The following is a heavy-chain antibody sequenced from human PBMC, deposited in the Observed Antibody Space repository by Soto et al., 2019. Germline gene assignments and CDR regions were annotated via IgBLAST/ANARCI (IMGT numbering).Heavy chain of an antibody. CDR1: GASLSDNY. CDR2: INHSGNT. CDR3: ARGRGGFDA. V-gene: IGHV4-34*01. Sequence: SETLSLTCAVYGASLSDNYCNWLRQPPGRGLEWIGEINHSGNTNYNPSLRSRVTISIDTSKNQLSLNLRSVSAADTAVYYCARGRGGFDAWGQGTPVTVSS. J-gene: IGHJ5*02.